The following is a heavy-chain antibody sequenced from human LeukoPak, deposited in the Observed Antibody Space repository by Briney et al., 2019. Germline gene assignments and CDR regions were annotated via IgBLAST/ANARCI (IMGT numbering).Heavy chain of an antibody. V-gene: IGHV4-34*01. CDR3: AAHLTGYPFDY. CDR1: GGSFSGYY. J-gene: IGHJ4*02. CDR2: INHSGST. D-gene: IGHD3-9*01. Sequence: SETLSLTCAVYGGSFSGYYWSWIRQPPGKGLEWIGEINHSGSTNYNPSLKSRVTISVDTSKNQFSLKLSSVTAADTAMYYCAAHLTGYPFDYWGQGTLVTVSS.